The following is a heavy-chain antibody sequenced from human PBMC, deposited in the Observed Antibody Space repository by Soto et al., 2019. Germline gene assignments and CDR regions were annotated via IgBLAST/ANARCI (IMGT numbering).Heavy chain of an antibody. CDR2: IYWDDDN. V-gene: IGHV2-5*02. D-gene: IGHD3-10*01. Sequence: QITLKESGPALVKPTQTLTLTCTFSGFSLSTSGEAVGWIRQPPGEALEWLALIYWDDDNRYNPTLKTRLTSTKDTSKNQVVLTLTTMDPVDTATYYCAHYVSASPAGWFDPWGQGILVTVSS. J-gene: IGHJ5*02. CDR1: GFSLSTSGEA. CDR3: AHYVSASPAGWFDP.